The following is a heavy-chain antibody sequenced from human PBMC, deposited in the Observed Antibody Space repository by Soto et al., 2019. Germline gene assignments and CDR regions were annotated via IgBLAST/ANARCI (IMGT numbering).Heavy chain of an antibody. V-gene: IGHV4-34*01. CDR2: INHSGST. D-gene: IGHD5-18*01. CDR1: GGSFSGYY. J-gene: IGHJ6*02. Sequence: QVQLQQWGAGLLKPSETLSLTCAVYGGSFSGYYWSWIRQPPGKGLEWIGEINHSGSTNYNPSLKSRFTISVDTSKNQFSLKLSSVTAADTAVYYCARGSGWLTYGMDVWGQGTTVTVSS. CDR3: ARGSGWLTYGMDV.